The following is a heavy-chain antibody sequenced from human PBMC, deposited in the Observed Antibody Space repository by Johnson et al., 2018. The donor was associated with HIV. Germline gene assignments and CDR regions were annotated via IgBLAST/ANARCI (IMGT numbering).Heavy chain of an antibody. D-gene: IGHD1-1*01. CDR2: IWYDGSNK. CDR1: GFTFSNYG. Sequence: QVQLVESGGGVVQPGRSLRLSCTASGFTFSNYGMHWVRQAPGKGLEWVAVIWYDGSNKYYADSVKGRFTISRDNSKNTLYLQMNSLRAEDTAVYYCAITSRTDAFDIWGQGTMVTVSS. CDR3: AITSRTDAFDI. V-gene: IGHV3-33*08. J-gene: IGHJ3*02.